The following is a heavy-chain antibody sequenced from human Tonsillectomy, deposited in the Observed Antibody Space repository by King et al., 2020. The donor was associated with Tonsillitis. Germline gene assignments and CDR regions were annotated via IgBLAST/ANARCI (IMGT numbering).Heavy chain of an antibody. D-gene: IGHD2-21*02. CDR3: ARLRCGGDEIFES. Sequence: QLQESGPGLVKPSETLSLTCTVSGGSISSYYWSWIRLPPGNGLQWIGYIYYTGSTKYNPSLNSRVTISVDTSKNQFPLTLSSVTAADTAVYYCARLRCGGDEIFESWGQGTLVTVSS. CDR2: IYYTGST. J-gene: IGHJ4*02. V-gene: IGHV4-59*01. CDR1: GGSISSYY.